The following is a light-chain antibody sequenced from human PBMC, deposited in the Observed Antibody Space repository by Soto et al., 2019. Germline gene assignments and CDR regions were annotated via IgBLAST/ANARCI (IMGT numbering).Light chain of an antibody. Sequence: NFMLTQPHSVSESPGKTVTISCTRSSGSIASNYVQWYQLRPGSAPTTVIYDDNQRPSGVPDRFSGSIDSSSNSASLTISGLKTEDEADYYCQSYDSRNHDVVFGGGTKVTVL. CDR3: QSYDSRNHDVV. CDR1: SGSIASNY. J-gene: IGLJ2*01. CDR2: DDN. V-gene: IGLV6-57*04.